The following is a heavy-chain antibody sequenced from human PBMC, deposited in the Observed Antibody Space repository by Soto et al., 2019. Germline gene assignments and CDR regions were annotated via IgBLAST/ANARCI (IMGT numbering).Heavy chain of an antibody. CDR2: ISSSSSYI. CDR3: ASMIHDYGDSIDAFDI. J-gene: IGHJ3*02. D-gene: IGHD4-17*01. V-gene: IGHV3-21*01. Sequence: EVQLVESGGGLVKPGGSLRLSCAASGFTFSSYSMNWVRQAPGKGLEWVSSISSSSSYIYYADSVKGRFTISRDNAKNSLYLQMNSLRAEDTAVYYCASMIHDYGDSIDAFDIWGQGTMVTVSS. CDR1: GFTFSSYS.